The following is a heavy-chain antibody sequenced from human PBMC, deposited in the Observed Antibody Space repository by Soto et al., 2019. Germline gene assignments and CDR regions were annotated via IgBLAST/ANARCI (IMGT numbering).Heavy chain of an antibody. CDR3: ARANYYDSSGYYHTFDY. CDR2: IDWDDDK. D-gene: IGHD3-22*01. CDR1: GFSLSTSGMC. V-gene: IGHV2-70*11. Sequence: SGPTLVNPTQTLTLTCTFSGFSLSTSGMCVSWIRQPPGKALEWLARIDWDDDKYYSTSLKTRPTISKDTSKNQVVLTMTNMDPVDTATYYCARANYYDSSGYYHTFDYWGQGTLVTVSS. J-gene: IGHJ4*02.